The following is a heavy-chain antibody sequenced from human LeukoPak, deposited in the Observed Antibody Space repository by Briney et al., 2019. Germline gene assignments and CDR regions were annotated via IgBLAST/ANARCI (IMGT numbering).Heavy chain of an antibody. CDR1: GGSFSGYY. J-gene: IGHJ5*02. CDR3: AGGTYDFWSGRPYNWFDP. Sequence: PSETLSLTCAVYGGSFSGYYWRWIRQPPGKGLEWIAEINHSGSTNYNPSLKSRVTISVDTSKNQVSLKLSSVTAADTAVYYCAGGTYDFWSGRPYNWFDPWGQGTLVTVSS. CDR2: INHSGST. V-gene: IGHV4-34*01. D-gene: IGHD3-3*01.